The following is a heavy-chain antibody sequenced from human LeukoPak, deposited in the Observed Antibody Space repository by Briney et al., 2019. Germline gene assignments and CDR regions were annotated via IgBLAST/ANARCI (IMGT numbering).Heavy chain of an antibody. CDR3: AKGGYYYDSSGYSSLIFDY. CDR1: GFTFSSYA. Sequence: GSLRLSCAASGFTFSSYAMSWVRQPPGKGLEWVSAISGSGGSTYYADSVKGRFTISRDNSKNTLYLQMNSLRAEDTAVYYCAKGGYYYDSSGYSSLIFDYWGQGTLVTDCS. D-gene: IGHD3-22*01. CDR2: ISGSGGST. V-gene: IGHV3-23*01. J-gene: IGHJ4*02.